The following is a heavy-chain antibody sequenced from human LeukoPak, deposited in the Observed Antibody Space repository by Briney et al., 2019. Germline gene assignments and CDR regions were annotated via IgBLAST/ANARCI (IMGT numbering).Heavy chain of an antibody. Sequence: AGGSLTLPCAASGFTFSTYIMNWVRQPPAKGLDWVSSVGIITSEIYYEHSVRGRVTITRDNSRNTLYLQMDSLRAEDTAVYYCANDLGSSYGFDYWGQGTLVTVSS. D-gene: IGHD5-18*01. CDR3: ANDLGSSYGFDY. CDR1: GFTFSTYI. J-gene: IGHJ4*02. CDR2: VGIITSEI. V-gene: IGHV3-21*01.